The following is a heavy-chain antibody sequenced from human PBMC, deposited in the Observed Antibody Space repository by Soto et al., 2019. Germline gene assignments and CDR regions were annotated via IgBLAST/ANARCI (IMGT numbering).Heavy chain of an antibody. CDR3: ARDSLSYYDYVWGSYPFDY. Sequence: ASVKVSCKASGYTFTSYGISWVRQAPGQGLEWMGWISAYNGNTNYAQKLQGRVTMTTDTSTSTAYMELRSLRSDDTAVYYCARDSLSYYDYVWGSYPFDYWGQGTLVTVSS. D-gene: IGHD3-16*02. V-gene: IGHV1-18*01. CDR2: ISAYNGNT. J-gene: IGHJ4*02. CDR1: GYTFTSYG.